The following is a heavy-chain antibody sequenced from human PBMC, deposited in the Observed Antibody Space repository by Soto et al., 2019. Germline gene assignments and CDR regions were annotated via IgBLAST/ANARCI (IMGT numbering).Heavy chain of an antibody. CDR1: GFTFSSYA. J-gene: IGHJ4*02. D-gene: IGHD6-6*01. CDR2: ISGSGGST. Sequence: AGGSLRLSCAASGFTFSSYAMSWVRQAPGKGLEWVSAISGSGGSTYYADCVKGRFTISRDNSKNTLYLQMNSLRAEDTAVYYCAKDRALSIALDYWGQGTLVTVSS. V-gene: IGHV3-23*01. CDR3: AKDRALSIALDY.